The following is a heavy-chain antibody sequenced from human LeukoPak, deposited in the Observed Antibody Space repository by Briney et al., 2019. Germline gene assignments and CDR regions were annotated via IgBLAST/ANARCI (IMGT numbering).Heavy chain of an antibody. CDR1: GFTFSSYA. CDR2: ISGTGGST. CDR3: ARAPRSNYYGSGSYYTETDY. D-gene: IGHD3-10*01. Sequence: PGGSLRLSCAASGFTFSSYAMSWVRQGPGKGLEWVSVISGTGGSTYYADSVKGRFTISRDNSKNTLYLQMNSLRAEDTAVYYCARAPRSNYYGSGSYYTETDYWGQGTLVTVSS. J-gene: IGHJ4*02. V-gene: IGHV3-23*01.